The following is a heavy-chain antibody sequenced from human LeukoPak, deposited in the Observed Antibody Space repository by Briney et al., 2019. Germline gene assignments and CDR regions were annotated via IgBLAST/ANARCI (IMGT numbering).Heavy chain of an antibody. D-gene: IGHD6-13*01. CDR2: IKQDGSEK. CDR1: GFTFSSYW. CDR3: ARAAAAGDFDY. Sequence: GGSLRLSCAAPGFTFSSYWMSWVRQAPGKGLEWVANIKQDGSEKYYVDSVKGRFTISRDNAKNSLYLQMNSLRAEDTAVYYCARAAAAGDFDYWGQGTLVTVSS. V-gene: IGHV3-7*03. J-gene: IGHJ4*02.